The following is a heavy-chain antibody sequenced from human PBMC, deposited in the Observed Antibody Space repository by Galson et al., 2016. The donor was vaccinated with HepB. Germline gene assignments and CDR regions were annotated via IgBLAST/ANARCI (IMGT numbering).Heavy chain of an antibody. CDR3: ALYYYDSSGFVEYFQQ. D-gene: IGHD3-22*01. CDR1: GFTFSSVW. Sequence: SLRLSCATSGFTFSSVWMSWVRQAPGKGLEWVANIKPDGSEKYYVDSLKGRFTISRDNAKNSLYLQMNSLRAEDTAPYYCALYYYDSSGFVEYFQQWGQGTRVTVSS. V-gene: IGHV3-7*03. CDR2: IKPDGSEK. J-gene: IGHJ1*01.